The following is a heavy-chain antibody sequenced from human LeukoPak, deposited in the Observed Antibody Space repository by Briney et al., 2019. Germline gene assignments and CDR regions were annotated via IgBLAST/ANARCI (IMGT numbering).Heavy chain of an antibody. V-gene: IGHV4-59*01. J-gene: IGHJ4*02. CDR2: ISYSGST. CDR3: ARDPGIVGATGFDY. D-gene: IGHD1-26*01. Sequence: SETLSLTCTVSGGSISSYYWSWIRQPPGKGLEWIGYISYSGSTNYNPSLKRRVTISVDTSKHHFSLKLSSVTAADTAVYYCARDPGIVGATGFDYWGQGTLVTVSS. CDR1: GGSISSYY.